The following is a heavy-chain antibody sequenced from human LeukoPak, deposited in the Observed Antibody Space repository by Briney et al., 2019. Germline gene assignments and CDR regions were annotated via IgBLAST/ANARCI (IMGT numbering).Heavy chain of an antibody. D-gene: IGHD4-17*01. J-gene: IGHJ4*02. CDR1: GGSISSGDYS. CDR3: ARLSDGDYVTRGDY. Sequence: SETLSLTCAVSGGSISSGDYSWSWIRQPPGKGLEWIGYIYHSGSTYYNPSLKSRVTISVDRSKNQFSLKLSSVTAADTAVYYCARLSDGDYVTRGDYWGQGTLVTVSS. CDR2: IYHSGST. V-gene: IGHV4-30-2*01.